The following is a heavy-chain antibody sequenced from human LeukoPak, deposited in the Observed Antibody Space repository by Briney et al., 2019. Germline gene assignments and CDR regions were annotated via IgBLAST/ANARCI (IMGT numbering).Heavy chain of an antibody. CDR3: ARGSHYYDSSGYYFDY. Sequence: SETLSLTCAVYGGSFSAYYWSWIRQPPGKGLEWIGEINHSGSTNYNPSLKSRVTISVDTSKNQFSLKLSSVTAADTAVYYCARGSHYYDSSGYYFDYWGQGTLVTVSS. D-gene: IGHD3-22*01. CDR2: INHSGST. V-gene: IGHV4-34*01. CDR1: GGSFSAYY. J-gene: IGHJ4*02.